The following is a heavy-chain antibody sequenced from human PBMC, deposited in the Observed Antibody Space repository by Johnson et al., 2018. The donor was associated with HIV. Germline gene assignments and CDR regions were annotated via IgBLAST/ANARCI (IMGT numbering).Heavy chain of an antibody. CDR1: GFTFSNYA. Sequence: QVQLVESGGGVVRPGGSLRLSCAASGFTFSNYAMHWVRQAPGKGLEWVAVISYDGSTKYYADSVTGRFTISRDNAKNSLYLQMNSLGAEDTAVYYCAGGYGSGSGDAFDIWGQGTMVTVSS. J-gene: IGHJ3*02. D-gene: IGHD3-10*01. V-gene: IGHV3-30*04. CDR2: ISYDGSTK. CDR3: AGGYGSGSGDAFDI.